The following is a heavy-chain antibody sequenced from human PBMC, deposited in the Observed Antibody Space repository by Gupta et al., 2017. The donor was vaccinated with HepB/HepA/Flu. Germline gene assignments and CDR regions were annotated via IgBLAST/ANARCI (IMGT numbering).Heavy chain of an antibody. CDR2: VKSEADGGTT. Sequence: EVQLVESGGGLVKPGGSLRLSCAASGFTFSIPWMSWVRQAPGKGLEWVGRVKSEADGGTTDYAAPVKGRFTVSRDDSKNTLFLQMNSLKTEDTAVYYCTTEYSTGFDSWGQGTLVTVSS. CDR1: GFTFSIPW. D-gene: IGHD6-19*01. CDR3: TTEYSTGFDS. J-gene: IGHJ4*02. V-gene: IGHV3-15*01.